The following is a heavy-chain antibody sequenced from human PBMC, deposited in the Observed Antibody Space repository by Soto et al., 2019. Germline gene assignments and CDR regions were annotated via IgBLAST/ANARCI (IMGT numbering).Heavy chain of an antibody. V-gene: IGHV3-23*01. D-gene: IGHD2-15*01. Sequence: AGSLRLSCAASGFTFSSYAMIWFRQAPGKGLEWVSAISGSGGSSYYADSVKGRFSISRDNSKKTVYLQMNSLKVGDTAVYYCAKSNVLLVVVAADYWGQGTPVTVSS. CDR3: AKSNVLLVVVAADY. CDR2: ISGSGGSS. CDR1: GFTFSSYA. J-gene: IGHJ4*02.